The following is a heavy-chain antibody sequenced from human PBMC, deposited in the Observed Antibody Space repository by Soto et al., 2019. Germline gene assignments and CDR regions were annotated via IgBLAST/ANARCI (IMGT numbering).Heavy chain of an antibody. Sequence: EVQLVESGGGLVQPGGSLRLSCAASGFTFSSYSMNWVRQAPGNGLEWVSYISSSSSTIYYADSVKGRFTTSRDNAKNSLYLQMNSLRDEDTAVYYCARDKQLVAAYYGMDVWGQGTTVTVSS. D-gene: IGHD6-13*01. CDR3: ARDKQLVAAYYGMDV. CDR2: ISSSSSTI. V-gene: IGHV3-48*02. CDR1: GFTFSSYS. J-gene: IGHJ6*02.